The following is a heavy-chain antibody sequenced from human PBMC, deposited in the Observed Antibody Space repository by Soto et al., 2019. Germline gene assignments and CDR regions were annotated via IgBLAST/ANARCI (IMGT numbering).Heavy chain of an antibody. CDR3: ARGIVVPGQGWFDT. CDR1: GYTFTGYY. CDR2: INPNSGDT. Sequence: ASVKVSCKASGYTFTGYYIHWVRQAPGQGLEWMGWINPNSGDTNLAQKFQGGVTTTRDTSISTTYMELSRLASDDTAAYFCARGIVVPGQGWFDTWGQGTLVTVSS. J-gene: IGHJ5*02. D-gene: IGHD2-15*01. V-gene: IGHV1-2*02.